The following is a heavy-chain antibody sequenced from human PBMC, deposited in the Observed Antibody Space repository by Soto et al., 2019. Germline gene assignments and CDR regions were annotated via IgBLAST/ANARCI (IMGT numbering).Heavy chain of an antibody. CDR2: MYYSGST. Sequence: QVQLQESGPGLVKPSETLSLTCTVSGGSISNYYWSWIRQPPGKGLEWIGYMYYSGSTNYNPSLKSRVTISVDTSNSQFSLNLRSVTAADTAVYYCASGTSGSMDVWGQGTTVTVSS. J-gene: IGHJ6*02. CDR1: GGSISNYY. V-gene: IGHV4-59*01. CDR3: ASGTSGSMDV. D-gene: IGHD3-3*01.